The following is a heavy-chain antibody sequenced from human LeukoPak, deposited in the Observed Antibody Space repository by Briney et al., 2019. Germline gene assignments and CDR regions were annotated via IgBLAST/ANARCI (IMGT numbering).Heavy chain of an antibody. CDR2: INHSGST. V-gene: IGHV4-34*01. CDR1: GKSFSGYY. D-gene: IGHD2-15*01. CDR3: ARGLIGYCSGGSCYSRRFDP. J-gene: IGHJ5*02. Sequence: SETLSLTCTVYGKSFSGYYWTCIRQSPGKGLEWIGEINHSGSTNYNPSLKSRVTISVDTSKNQFSLKLSSVTAADTAVYYCARGLIGYCSGGSCYSRRFDPWGQGTLVTVSS.